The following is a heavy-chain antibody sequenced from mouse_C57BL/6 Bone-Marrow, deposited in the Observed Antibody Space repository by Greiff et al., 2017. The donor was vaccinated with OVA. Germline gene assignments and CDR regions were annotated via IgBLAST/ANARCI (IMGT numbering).Heavy chain of an antibody. CDR3: TIGIYYGYGAWFAY. CDR1: GFNIKDYY. Sequence: EVQLKESGAELVRPGASVKLSCTASGFNIKDYYMHWVKQRPEQGLEWIGRIDPEDGDTEYAPKFQGKATMTADTSSNTAYLQLSSLTSEDTAVYYCTIGIYYGYGAWFAYWGQGTLVTVYA. CDR2: IDPEDGDT. V-gene: IGHV14-1*01. D-gene: IGHD2-2*01. J-gene: IGHJ3*01.